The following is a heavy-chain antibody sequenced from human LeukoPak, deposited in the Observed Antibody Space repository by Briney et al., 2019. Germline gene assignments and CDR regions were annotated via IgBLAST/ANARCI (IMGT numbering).Heavy chain of an antibody. J-gene: IGHJ4*02. Sequence: GGSLRLSCAASGFTFSSYTMTWVRQAQGTWLEWVSSISGSGGGTYYADSVKGRFTISRDNSKNTLYLEVNGLRADDTAIYYCAREQNIRGVIIIVDSWGQGTLVTVSS. D-gene: IGHD3-10*01. CDR3: AREQNIRGVIIIVDS. CDR1: GFTFSSYT. V-gene: IGHV3-23*01. CDR2: ISGSGGGT.